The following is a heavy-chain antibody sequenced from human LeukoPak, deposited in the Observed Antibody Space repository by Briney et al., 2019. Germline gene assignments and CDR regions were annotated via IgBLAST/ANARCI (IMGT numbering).Heavy chain of an antibody. V-gene: IGHV3-30-3*01. CDR3: ARRAAAGHLDGFDI. D-gene: IGHD6-13*01. CDR2: ISYDGSNK. J-gene: IGHJ3*02. CDR1: GFTFSSYA. Sequence: PGGSLRLSCAASGFTFSSYAMHWVRQAPGKGLEWVAVISYDGSNKYYADSVKGRFTISRDNAKSSLSLQMNSLRAEDTAVYYCARRAAAGHLDGFDIWGQGTLITVSS.